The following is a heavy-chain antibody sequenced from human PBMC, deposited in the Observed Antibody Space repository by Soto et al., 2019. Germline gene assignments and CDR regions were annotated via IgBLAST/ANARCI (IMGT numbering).Heavy chain of an antibody. Sequence: QVQLVESGGGVVQPGRSLRLSCAASGFTFSSYAMHWVRQAPGKGLEWVAVISYDGSNKYYADSVKGRFTISRDNSKNSLYLQMNSLRAEDTAVYYCARDVRYCSGGSCYPYDYFDYWGQGTLVTVSS. J-gene: IGHJ4*02. D-gene: IGHD2-15*01. CDR1: GFTFSSYA. CDR3: ARDVRYCSGGSCYPYDYFDY. V-gene: IGHV3-30-3*01. CDR2: ISYDGSNK.